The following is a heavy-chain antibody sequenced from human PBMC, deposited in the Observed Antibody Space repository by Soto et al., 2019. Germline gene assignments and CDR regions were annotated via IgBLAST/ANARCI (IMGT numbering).Heavy chain of an antibody. J-gene: IGHJ6*02. D-gene: IGHD3-3*01. CDR1: GYTFTGYY. Sequence: GASVKVSCKASGYTFTGYYIHWVRQAPGQGLEWMGWINPNSGGTNYAQKFQGRVTMTRDTSISTAYMELSRLRSDDTAVYYCARPMDPPYYDFWSGYENYYYGMDVWGQGTTVTVSS. V-gene: IGHV1-2*02. CDR2: INPNSGGT. CDR3: ARPMDPPYYDFWSGYENYYYGMDV.